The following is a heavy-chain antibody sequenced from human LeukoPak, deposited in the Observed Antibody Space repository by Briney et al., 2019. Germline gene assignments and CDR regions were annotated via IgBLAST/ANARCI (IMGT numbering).Heavy chain of an antibody. CDR3: VIVRGYFDSSGSDY. J-gene: IGHJ4*02. V-gene: IGHV3-64D*06. Sequence: GGSLRLSCSASGFTFSSYTIHWVRQAPGRGLEFVSAITSNGGSAYYADSVKGRFTISRDNSKNTVYLQMSSLRAEDTAVYYCVIVRGYFDSSGSDYWGQGTLVTVSS. CDR1: GFTFSSYT. CDR2: ITSNGGSA. D-gene: IGHD3-9*01.